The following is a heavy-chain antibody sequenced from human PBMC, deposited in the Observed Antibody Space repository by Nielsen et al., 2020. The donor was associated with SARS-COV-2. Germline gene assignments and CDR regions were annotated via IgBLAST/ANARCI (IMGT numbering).Heavy chain of an antibody. D-gene: IGHD3-10*01. CDR1: GGSISSSTYY. Sequence: GSLRLSCTVSGGSISSSTYYWGWIRQPPGKGLEWIGSMYYSGSTYYNPSLKSRVIISVDTSKNEFSLKLSSVTAADTAVYYCARVMMVRGVIITSYFDYWGQGTLVTVSS. J-gene: IGHJ4*02. V-gene: IGHV4-39*07. CDR2: MYYSGST. CDR3: ARVMMVRGVIITSYFDY.